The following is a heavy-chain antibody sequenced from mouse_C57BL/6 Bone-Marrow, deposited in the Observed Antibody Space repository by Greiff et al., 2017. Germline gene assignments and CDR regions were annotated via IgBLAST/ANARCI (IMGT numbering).Heavy chain of an antibody. V-gene: IGHV5-6*01. J-gene: IGHJ2*01. CDR1: GFTFSSYG. Sequence: VQLKESGGDLVKPGGSLKLSCAASGFTFSSYGMSWVRQTPDKRLEWVATISSGGSYTYYPYSVKGRFTISRDNAKNTLYLQMSSLKSEDTAMYYCARGYYNYFDYWGQGTTLTVSS. CDR2: ISSGGSYT. CDR3: ARGYYNYFDY. D-gene: IGHD2-3*01.